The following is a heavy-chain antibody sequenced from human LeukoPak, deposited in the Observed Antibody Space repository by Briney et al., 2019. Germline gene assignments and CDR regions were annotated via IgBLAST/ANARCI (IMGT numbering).Heavy chain of an antibody. V-gene: IGHV2-5*02. Sequence: SGPTLVNPTQTLTLTCTFSGFSLSTSGVGVGWIRQPPGKALEWLALIYWDDAKRYSPSLTSRLTITKDTSKNQVVLTMTNMDPGDTATYYCAHSSRYYGSGSYYTLDYWGQGTLVTVSS. J-gene: IGHJ4*02. CDR3: AHSSRYYGSGSYYTLDY. CDR1: GFSLSTSGVG. D-gene: IGHD3-10*01. CDR2: IYWDDAK.